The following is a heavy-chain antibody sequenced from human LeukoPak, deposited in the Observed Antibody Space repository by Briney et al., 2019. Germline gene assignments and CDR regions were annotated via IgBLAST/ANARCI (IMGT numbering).Heavy chain of an antibody. J-gene: IGHJ4*02. CDR3: ARDVTPDY. V-gene: IGHV3-30*04. D-gene: IGHD1-14*01. CDR2: ISYDGSNK. CDR1: GFTFSSYA. Sequence: GGSLRFSCAASGFTFSSYAMHWVRQAPGKGLEWVAVISYDGSNKYYADSVKGRFTISRDNSKNTLYLQMNSLRAEDTAVYYCARDVTPDYWGQGTLVTVSS.